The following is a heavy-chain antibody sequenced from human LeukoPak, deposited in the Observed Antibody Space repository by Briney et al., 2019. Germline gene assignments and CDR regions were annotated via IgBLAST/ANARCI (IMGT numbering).Heavy chain of an antibody. CDR3: AKDGQNRVDYFDY. Sequence: GGSLKLSCAASGFTFSSYAMSWVRQAPGKGLEWVSAISGSGGSTYYADSVKGRFTISRDNSKNTLYLQMNSLRAEDTAVYYCAKDGQNRVDYFDYWGQGTLVTVSS. V-gene: IGHV3-23*01. CDR1: GFTFSSYA. CDR2: ISGSGGST. J-gene: IGHJ4*02. D-gene: IGHD2/OR15-2a*01.